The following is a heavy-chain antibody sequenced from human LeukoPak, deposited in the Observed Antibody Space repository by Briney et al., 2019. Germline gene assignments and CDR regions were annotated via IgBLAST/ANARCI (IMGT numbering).Heavy chain of an antibody. CDR2: IIPIFGTA. D-gene: IGHD3-22*01. J-gene: IGHJ4*02. CDR1: GGTFSSYA. V-gene: IGHV1-69*05. Sequence: GSSVKVSCKASGGTFSSYAISWVRQAPGQGLEWMGGIIPIFGTANYAQKFQGRVTITTDESTSTAYMELSSLRSEDTAVYYCATDTMILTSRFDYWGQGTLVTVSS. CDR3: ATDTMILTSRFDY.